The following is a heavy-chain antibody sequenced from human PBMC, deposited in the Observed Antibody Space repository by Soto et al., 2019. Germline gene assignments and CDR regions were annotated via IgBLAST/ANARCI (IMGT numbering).Heavy chain of an antibody. CDR1: GFTFSSYG. CDR3: AKGRTSSAYTAAGY. D-gene: IGHD6-25*01. V-gene: IGHV3-30*18. Sequence: QVQLVESEGGVVQPGRSLRLSCAASGFTFSSYGMHWVRQDPGKGLEWVAVISYDGTNKYYADSVQGRFTISRDNSKNTLYLQMDSLRAEDTAVYYCAKGRTSSAYTAAGYWGQGTLVIVSS. CDR2: ISYDGTNK. J-gene: IGHJ4*02.